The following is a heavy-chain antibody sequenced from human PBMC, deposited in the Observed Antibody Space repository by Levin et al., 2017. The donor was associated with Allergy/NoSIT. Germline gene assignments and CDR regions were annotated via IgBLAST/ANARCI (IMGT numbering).Heavy chain of an antibody. CDR3: AILYSGYDLYYFDY. D-gene: IGHD5-12*01. V-gene: IGHV3-21*01. J-gene: IGHJ4*02. Sequence: GGSLRLSCAASGFTFSSYSMNWVRQAPGKGLEWVSSISSSSSYIYYADSVKGRFTISRDNAKNSLYLQMNSLRAEDTAVYYCAILYSGYDLYYFDYWGQGTLVTVSS. CDR1: GFTFSSYS. CDR2: ISSSSSYI.